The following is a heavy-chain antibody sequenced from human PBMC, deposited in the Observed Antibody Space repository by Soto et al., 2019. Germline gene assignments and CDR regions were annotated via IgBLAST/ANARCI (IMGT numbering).Heavy chain of an antibody. CDR3: AREPLDGMDV. J-gene: IGHJ6*02. V-gene: IGHV4-30-4*01. CDR2: IYHTGNT. Sequence: HVQLHQSGPRLVKPSQTLSLECSVIGGSVNTGDNYWSWVRPSPGRGLEWIGYIYHTGNTFYNPALENRVTMSVDASKNQFSLTLTSVTAADTAVYFCAREPLDGMDVWGQGTNVTVSS. CDR1: GGSVNTGDNY.